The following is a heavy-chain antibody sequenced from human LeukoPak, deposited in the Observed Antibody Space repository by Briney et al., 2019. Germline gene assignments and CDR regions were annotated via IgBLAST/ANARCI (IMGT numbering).Heavy chain of an antibody. J-gene: IGHJ4*02. D-gene: IGHD4-11*01. Sequence: GGSLRLSCAASGFTFSHYSMNWVRQAPGKGLEWVSSISSSSSYIYYADSVKGRFTISRDNAKNSLYLQMNSLRAEDTAVYYCARGLVPGFLDYWGQGTPVTVSS. CDR1: GFTFSHYS. V-gene: IGHV3-21*01. CDR3: ARGLVPGFLDY. CDR2: ISSSSSYI.